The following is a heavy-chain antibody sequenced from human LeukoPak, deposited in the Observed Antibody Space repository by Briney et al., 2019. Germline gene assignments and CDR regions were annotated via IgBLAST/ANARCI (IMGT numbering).Heavy chain of an antibody. CDR2: FDPEDGET. V-gene: IGHV1-24*01. CDR1: GYTLTELS. J-gene: IGHJ4*02. Sequence: ASVKVSCKVSGYTLTELSMHWVRQAPGKGLEWMGGFDPEDGETIYAQKFQGRVTMTEDTSTDTAYMELSSLRSEDTAVHYCATVSFSGYSSGWPYYFDYWGQGTLVTVSS. D-gene: IGHD6-19*01. CDR3: ATVSFSGYSSGWPYYFDY.